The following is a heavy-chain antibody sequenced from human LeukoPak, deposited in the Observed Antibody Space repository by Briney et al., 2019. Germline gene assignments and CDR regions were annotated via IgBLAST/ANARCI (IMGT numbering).Heavy chain of an antibody. J-gene: IGHJ6*02. CDR1: GFTFSSDS. D-gene: IGHD2-2*01. Sequence: PGGSLRLSCAASGFTFSSDSMNWVRQAPGKGLECVSSISSSSSYIYYADSVKGRFTISRDNAKNSLYLQMNSLRAEDTAVYYCARVIGAEVVPAASYYYYYGMDVWGQGTTVAVSS. CDR2: ISSSSSYI. V-gene: IGHV3-21*01. CDR3: ARVIGAEVVPAASYYYYYGMDV.